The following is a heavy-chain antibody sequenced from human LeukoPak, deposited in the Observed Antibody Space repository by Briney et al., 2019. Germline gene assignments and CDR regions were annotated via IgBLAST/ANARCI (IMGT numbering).Heavy chain of an antibody. Sequence: SETLSLTCTVSGGSISGYYWSWIRQSPGKGLEWIGYIYYSGSTNYNPSLKSRVTISLDTSKNQFSLKLSSVTAADTAVYYCARGPNRITMMIGDAFDIWGQGTMVTVSS. CDR3: ARGPNRITMMIGDAFDI. J-gene: IGHJ3*02. D-gene: IGHD3-22*01. V-gene: IGHV4-59*01. CDR2: IYYSGST. CDR1: GGSISGYY.